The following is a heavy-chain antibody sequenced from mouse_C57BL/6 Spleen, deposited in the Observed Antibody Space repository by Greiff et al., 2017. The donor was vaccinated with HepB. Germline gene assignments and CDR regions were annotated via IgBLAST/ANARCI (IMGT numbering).Heavy chain of an antibody. CDR3: AREGYSYAMDY. Sequence: VKLKQPGTELVKPGASVKLSCKASGYTFTSYWMHWVKQRPGQGLEWIGNINPSNGGTNYNEKFKSKATLTVDKSSSTAYMQLSSLTSEDSAVYYCAREGYSYAMDYWGQGTSVTVSS. D-gene: IGHD2-3*01. J-gene: IGHJ4*01. CDR2: INPSNGGT. CDR1: GYTFTSYW. V-gene: IGHV1-53*01.